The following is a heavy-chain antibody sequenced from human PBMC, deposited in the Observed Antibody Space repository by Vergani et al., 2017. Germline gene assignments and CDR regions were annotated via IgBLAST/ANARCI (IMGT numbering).Heavy chain of an antibody. CDR3: ASDTHSGQRADR. CDR1: FASIRNLY. CDR2: IHYSENT. J-gene: IGHJ5*02. V-gene: IGHV4-59*11. D-gene: IGHD6-19*01. Sequence: QVQLQESGPGLVKSSETLSLTCSVSFASIRNLYCNWIRQPPGKGLEWIGSIHYSENTNYNPSLKTRVTISVDTSKNQFSLTLTAVTAADTAVDYCASDTHSGQRADRWGQGILVTVTS.